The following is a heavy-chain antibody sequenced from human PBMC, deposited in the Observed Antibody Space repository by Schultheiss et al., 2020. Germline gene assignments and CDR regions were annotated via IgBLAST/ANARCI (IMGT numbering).Heavy chain of an antibody. J-gene: IGHJ3*02. CDR3: AKRGRGVISAFDI. CDR1: GGSISGYY. Sequence: SETLSLTCTVSGGSISGYYWSWIRQPPGKGLEWIGYIYYSGSTYYNPSLKSRVTMSVDTSKNQFSLNLRSVTAADTAVYYCAKRGRGVISAFDIWGQGTMVTVAS. D-gene: IGHD3-10*01. V-gene: IGHV4-59*01. CDR2: IYYSGST.